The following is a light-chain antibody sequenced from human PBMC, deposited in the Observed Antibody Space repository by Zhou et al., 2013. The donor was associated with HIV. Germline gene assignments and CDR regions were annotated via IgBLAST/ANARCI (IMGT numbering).Light chain of an antibody. J-gene: IGKJ5*01. CDR3: HQYGRSPS. Sequence: EIVLTQSPATLSLSPGERATLSCRASQSVSSYLAWYQQKPGQAPRLLIYGASSRATGIPDRFSGSGSGTDFTLTISRLEPEDFAVYYCHQYGRSPSFGQGTRLEIK. CDR1: QSVSSY. CDR2: GAS. V-gene: IGKV3-20*01.